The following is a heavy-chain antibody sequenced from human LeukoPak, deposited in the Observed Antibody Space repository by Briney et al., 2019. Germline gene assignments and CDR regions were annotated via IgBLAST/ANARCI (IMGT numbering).Heavy chain of an antibody. Sequence: PSETLSLTCTVSGGSISGYYWSWIRQPAGKRLEWIGRVYTSGSTNYNPSLKSRVTMSVDTSRNQFSLKLTSVTAADTAVYYCARGDFWNGYYNYWGQGTLVTSSS. D-gene: IGHD3-3*01. CDR3: ARGDFWNGYYNY. J-gene: IGHJ4*02. CDR2: VYTSGST. V-gene: IGHV4-4*07. CDR1: GGSISGYY.